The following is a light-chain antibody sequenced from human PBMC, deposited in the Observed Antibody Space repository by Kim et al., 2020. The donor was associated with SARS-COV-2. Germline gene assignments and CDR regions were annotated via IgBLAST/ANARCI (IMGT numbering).Light chain of an antibody. CDR3: ATWDDSLNAWV. CDR1: SSSIGTMT. V-gene: IGLV1-44*01. CDR2: SNS. J-gene: IGLJ3*02. Sequence: ELTQPPSASGTPGQRVTISCSGSSSSIGTMTVNWYQQLPGTAPKLLMYSNSHRPSGVPDRFSGSKSGTSASLAISGLQSEDEGDYHCATWDDSLNAWVLGGGTRLTVL.